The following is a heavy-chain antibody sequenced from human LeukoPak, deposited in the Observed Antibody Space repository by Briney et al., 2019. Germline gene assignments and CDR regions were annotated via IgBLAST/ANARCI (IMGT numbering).Heavy chain of an antibody. CDR2: INPSGGST. D-gene: IGHD5-18*01. V-gene: IGHV1-46*01. Sequence: ASVKVSCKASGYTFTSYYMHWVRQAPGQGLEWMGIINPSGGSTSYAQKFQGRVTMTRDTSTSTVYMELSSLRSEDTAVYYCARGKYSYAYFGAYYFDYWGQGTLVTVSS. CDR1: GYTFTSYY. CDR3: ARGKYSYAYFGAYYFDY. J-gene: IGHJ4*02.